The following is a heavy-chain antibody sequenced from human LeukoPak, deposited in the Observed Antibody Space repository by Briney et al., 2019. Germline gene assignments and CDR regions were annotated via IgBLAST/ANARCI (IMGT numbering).Heavy chain of an antibody. Sequence: ASVKVSCKASGGTFSSYAISWVRQAPGQGLEWTGIINPSGGSTSYAQEFQGRVTMTRDTSTSTVYMELSSLRSEDTAVYYCARDPAVSDYWGQGTLVTVSS. CDR3: ARDPAVSDY. J-gene: IGHJ4*02. V-gene: IGHV1-46*01. CDR1: GGTFSSYA. CDR2: INPSGGST.